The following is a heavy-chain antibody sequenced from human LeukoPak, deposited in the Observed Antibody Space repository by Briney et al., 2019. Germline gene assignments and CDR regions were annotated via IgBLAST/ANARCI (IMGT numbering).Heavy chain of an antibody. CDR1: GITFSSYA. V-gene: IGHV3-30*04. J-gene: IGHJ6*03. CDR2: ISYDGSNK. D-gene: IGHD2-2*01. CDR3: AKVGRTAENYYYYMDV. Sequence: GGSLRLSCEASGITFSSYAMHWVRQAPGKGLEWVAVISYDGSNKYYADSVKGRFTISRDNSKNTLYLQMNSLRAEDTAVYYCAKVGRTAENYYYYMDVWGKGTTVTVSS.